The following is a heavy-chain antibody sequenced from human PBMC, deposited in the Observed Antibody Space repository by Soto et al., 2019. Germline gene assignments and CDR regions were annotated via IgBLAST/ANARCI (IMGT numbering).Heavy chain of an antibody. J-gene: IGHJ4*02. Sequence: GGSLRLSCTASGFSFSNYAVTWVRQAPGKGLEWVSSIGGDTSYTYYADSVKGRFTISRDKSKNTVFLQTNSLRADDTAVYHCAKDPNGDYVGAFDSWGQGTLVTVSS. V-gene: IGHV3-23*01. CDR3: AKDPNGDYVGAFDS. CDR1: GFSFSNYA. CDR2: IGGDTSYT. D-gene: IGHD4-17*01.